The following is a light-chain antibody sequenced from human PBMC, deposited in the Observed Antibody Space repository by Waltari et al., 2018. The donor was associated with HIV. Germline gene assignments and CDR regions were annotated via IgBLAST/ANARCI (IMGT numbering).Light chain of an antibody. CDR3: QQYNRYYSWA. Sequence: IQMTQSPSTLSASVGDRVTMTCRATHDITDWLAWYQHKPGAAPRLLIYEASTLESGVPSRFSGSDSGTDFTLTINSLQPEDFATYYCQQYNRYYSWAFGQGTRVEVK. CDR2: EAS. V-gene: IGKV1-5*03. J-gene: IGKJ1*01. CDR1: HDITDW.